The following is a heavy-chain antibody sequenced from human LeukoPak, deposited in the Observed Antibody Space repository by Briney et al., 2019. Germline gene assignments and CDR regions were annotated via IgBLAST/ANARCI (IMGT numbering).Heavy chain of an antibody. J-gene: IGHJ4*02. V-gene: IGHV3-74*01. CDR3: ARGTPYYYDSSGAPPPLY. CDR2: INSDASST. Sequence: GGSLRLSCAASGFTFSSYWMHWVRQARGKGLVWGSRINSDASSTSYADYVEGRFTISRDNAKNPLYLQMRSLRAQDTGVYYCARGTPYYYDSSGAPPPLYWGQGTLVTVSS. D-gene: IGHD3-22*01. CDR1: GFTFSSYW.